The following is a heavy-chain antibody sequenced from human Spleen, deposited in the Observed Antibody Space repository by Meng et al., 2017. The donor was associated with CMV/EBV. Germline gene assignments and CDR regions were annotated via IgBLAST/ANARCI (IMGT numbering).Heavy chain of an antibody. CDR2: ISGSGGRT. D-gene: IGHD1-26*01. J-gene: IGHJ4*02. V-gene: IGHV3-23*01. CDR3: AKDLELVATTIASIFEY. CDR1: GFTFSSYA. Sequence: GESLKISCAASGFTFSSYAMNWVRQAPGKGLEWVSTISGSGGRTYYADSAKGRFTISRDNFKNALYLQMNSLRAEDTAVYYCAKDLELVATTIASIFEYWGQGTLVTVSS.